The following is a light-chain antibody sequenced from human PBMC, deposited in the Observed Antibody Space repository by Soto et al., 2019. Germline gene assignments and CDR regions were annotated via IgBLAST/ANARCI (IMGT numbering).Light chain of an antibody. V-gene: IGLV1-40*01. CDR2: NNN. CDR3: QSYDSSLSGSYV. CDR1: SSNIGAGYD. J-gene: IGLJ1*01. Sequence: QSALTQPPSVSGAPGQRVTISCTGSSSNIGAGYDVHWYQRLPGTAPKVLIYNNNNRPSGVPDRCSGSKSGTSASLAITGLQAEDEADYYCQSYDSSLSGSYVFGTGTKVTVL.